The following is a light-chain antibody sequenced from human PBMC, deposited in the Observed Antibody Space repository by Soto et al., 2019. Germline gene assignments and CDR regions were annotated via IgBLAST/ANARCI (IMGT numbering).Light chain of an antibody. J-gene: IGKJ1*01. Sequence: DVVMTQSPLSLPVTLGQPGSISCRSSQSLVSSDGNTYLNWFQQRPGQSPRRLIYKVSNRDSGVPDRFSGSGSGTDFTLKISRVEAEDVGVYYCMQNTHWPPTFGQGTKVEIK. CDR2: KVS. V-gene: IGKV2-30*01. CDR3: MQNTHWPPT. CDR1: QSLVSSDGNTY.